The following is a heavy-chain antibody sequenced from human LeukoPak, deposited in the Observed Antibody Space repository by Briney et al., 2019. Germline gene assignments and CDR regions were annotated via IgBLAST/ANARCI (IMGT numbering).Heavy chain of an antibody. CDR3: ARYCSGGSCTLSLDP. CDR2: INTNTGNP. D-gene: IGHD2-15*01. Sequence: ASVKVSCKASGYTFTTYAMNWVRQAPGQGLEWMGWINTNTGNPTYAQGFTGRFVFSLDTSVSTAYLQISSLKAEDTAVYYCARYCSGGSCTLSLDPWGQGTLVTVSS. V-gene: IGHV7-4-1*02. J-gene: IGHJ5*02. CDR1: GYTFTTYA.